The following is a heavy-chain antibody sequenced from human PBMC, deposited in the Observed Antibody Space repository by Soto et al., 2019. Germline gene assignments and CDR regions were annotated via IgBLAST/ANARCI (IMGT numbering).Heavy chain of an antibody. V-gene: IGHV3-30*04. Sequence: QVQLVESGGGVVQPGRSLRLSCAASEFTFSTYTMHWVRQAPGKGLEWVAAISDDGGDKYYANSVKGRFTISRDNSKNMMYLKINSLRDEHTALYYCTRAPPIPMTDVDAFDISGKGTMVTVSS. CDR1: EFTFSTYT. D-gene: IGHD3-22*01. CDR2: ISDDGGDK. J-gene: IGHJ3*02. CDR3: TRAPPIPMTDVDAFDI.